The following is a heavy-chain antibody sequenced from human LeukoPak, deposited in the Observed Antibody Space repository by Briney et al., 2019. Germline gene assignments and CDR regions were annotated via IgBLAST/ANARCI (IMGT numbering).Heavy chain of an antibody. J-gene: IGHJ3*02. CDR2: IGTAGDT. CDR3: AKDLNYGDYWDAFDI. CDR1: GFTFSSYD. D-gene: IGHD4-17*01. V-gene: IGHV3-13*01. Sequence: PGGSLRLSCAASGFTFSSYDMHWVRQATGKGLEWVSAIGTAGDTYYPGSVKGRFTISRENAKNSLYLQMNSLRAGDTAVYYCAKDLNYGDYWDAFDIWGQGTMVTVSS.